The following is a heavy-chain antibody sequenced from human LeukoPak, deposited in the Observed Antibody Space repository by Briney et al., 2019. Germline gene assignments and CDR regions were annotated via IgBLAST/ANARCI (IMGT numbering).Heavy chain of an antibody. CDR2: INPNSGGT. CDR1: GYTFTGYY. CDR3: ARDSSHYGSGSYYNTYYFDY. V-gene: IGHV1-2*02. Sequence: ASVKVSCKASGYTFTGYYVHWVRQAPGQGLEWLGWINPNSGGTNYAQRFQGRVTMSRDTSISTAYMELSRLRSDDTAVYYCARDSSHYGSGSYYNTYYFDYWGQGTLVTVSS. D-gene: IGHD3-10*01. J-gene: IGHJ4*02.